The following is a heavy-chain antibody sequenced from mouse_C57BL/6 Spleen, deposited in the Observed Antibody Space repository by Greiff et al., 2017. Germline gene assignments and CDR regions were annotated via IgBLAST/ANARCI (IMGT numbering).Heavy chain of an antibody. Sequence: VQLQQSGPELVKPGASVKISCKASGYAFSSSWMNWVKQRPGKGLEWIGRIYPGDGDTNYNGKFKGKATLTADTSSSTAYMQLSSLTSEDSAVYCCAREGLRHYFDYWGQGTTLTVSS. J-gene: IGHJ2*01. CDR2: IYPGDGDT. V-gene: IGHV1-82*01. D-gene: IGHD3-3*01. CDR3: AREGLRHYFDY. CDR1: GYAFSSSW.